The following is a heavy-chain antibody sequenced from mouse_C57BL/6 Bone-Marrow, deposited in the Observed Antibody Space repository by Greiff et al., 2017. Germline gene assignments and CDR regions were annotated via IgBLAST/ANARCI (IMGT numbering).Heavy chain of an antibody. CDR1: GFTFSSYG. CDR3: VRRRIPHWYFDV. J-gene: IGHJ1*03. CDR2: ISSGGSYT. Sequence: VQLKESGGDLVKPGGSLKLSCAASGFTFSSYGMSWVRQTPDKRLEWVATISSGGSYTYYPDSVKGRFTISRDNAKNTLYLQMSSLKSEDTAMYYCVRRRIPHWYFDVWGTGTTVTVSS. V-gene: IGHV5-6*01.